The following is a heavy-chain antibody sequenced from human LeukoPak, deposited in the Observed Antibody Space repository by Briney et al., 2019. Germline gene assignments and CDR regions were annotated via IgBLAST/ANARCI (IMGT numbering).Heavy chain of an antibody. CDR2: IYSCGST. J-gene: IGHJ4*02. CDR3: ARFRSGSYIVY. V-gene: IGHV3-66*01. Sequence: PGGPLRLSCGASGFTVSSNYISWVRQAPGKGLEWVACIYSCGSTYYADSVKGRFTISRDNSKNTLYLQMNSLRAEDTAVYYCARFRSGSYIVYWGPGTLVTVSS. CDR1: GFTVSSNY. D-gene: IGHD3-10*01.